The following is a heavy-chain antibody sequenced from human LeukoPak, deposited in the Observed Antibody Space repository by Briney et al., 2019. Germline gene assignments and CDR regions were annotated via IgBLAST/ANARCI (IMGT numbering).Heavy chain of an antibody. V-gene: IGHV3-23*01. CDR1: GFTLSSYA. CDR2: IRGSGGGT. Sequence: PGGSLRLSCAASGFTLSSYAMSWVRQAPGKGLEWVSTIRGSGGGTYYVDSVKGRFSISRDSSKNTLYLEMNSLRAEDTAVYYCARVDVVTVGKNAFDIWGQGTMVTVSS. D-gene: IGHD4-23*01. J-gene: IGHJ3*02. CDR3: ARVDVVTVGKNAFDI.